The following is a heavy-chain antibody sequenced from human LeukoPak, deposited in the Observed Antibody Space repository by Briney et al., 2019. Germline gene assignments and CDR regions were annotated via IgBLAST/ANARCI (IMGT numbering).Heavy chain of an antibody. CDR1: GFALKSYS. V-gene: IGHV3-21*01. CDR3: ARFAAGGSYYYYMDV. Sequence: GGSLRLSCAGSGFALKSYSLTWVRQAPGKGLEWVSSISSTSAYIHYADSVKGRFTISRDNAKNSLYLQMNSLRADDTAVYYCARFAAGGSYYYYMDVWGKGTTVTVS. CDR2: ISSTSAYI. J-gene: IGHJ6*03. D-gene: IGHD6-25*01.